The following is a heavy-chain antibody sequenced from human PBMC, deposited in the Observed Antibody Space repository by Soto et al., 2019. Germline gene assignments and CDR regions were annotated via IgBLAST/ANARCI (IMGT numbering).Heavy chain of an antibody. D-gene: IGHD3-16*02. V-gene: IGHV1-3*01. CDR3: ATTDDGSYRYDY. Sequence: ASVKVSCKASGYTFTSYAMHWVRQAPGQRLEWMGWINAGNGNTKYSQKFQGRVTITRDTSASTAYMELSSLRSEDTAVYYCATTDDGSYRYDYWGQGTLVTVSS. J-gene: IGHJ4*02. CDR1: GYTFTSYA. CDR2: INAGNGNT.